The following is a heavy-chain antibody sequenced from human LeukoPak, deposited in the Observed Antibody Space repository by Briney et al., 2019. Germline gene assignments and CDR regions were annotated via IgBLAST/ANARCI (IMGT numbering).Heavy chain of an antibody. Sequence: PGGSLRLSCAASGFTFSHYGMHWVRQAPGKGLEWVAVISYDGRHKYYGGSVKDRFSISRDDSKSTLYLQMNRLRADDAALYYCAKDSSRFFDWSSFTDFGLDDWGQGTLVTVSS. D-gene: IGHD3-9*01. CDR2: ISYDGRHK. CDR1: GFTFSHYG. J-gene: IGHJ4*02. V-gene: IGHV3-30*18. CDR3: AKDSSRFFDWSSFTDFGLDD.